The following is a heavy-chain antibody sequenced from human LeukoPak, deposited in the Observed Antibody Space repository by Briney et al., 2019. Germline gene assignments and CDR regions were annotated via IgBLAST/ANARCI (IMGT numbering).Heavy chain of an antibody. V-gene: IGHV1-69*05. J-gene: IGHJ4*02. CDR3: TRDDLDSSSWYGY. CDR1: GGTFSSYA. Sequence: SVKVSCKASGGTFSSYAISWVRQAPGQGLEWMGGIIPIFGTANYAQKFQGRVTITTDESTSAAYMELSSLRSEDTAVYYSTRDDLDSSSWYGYWGQGTLVTVSS. CDR2: IIPIFGTA. D-gene: IGHD6-13*01.